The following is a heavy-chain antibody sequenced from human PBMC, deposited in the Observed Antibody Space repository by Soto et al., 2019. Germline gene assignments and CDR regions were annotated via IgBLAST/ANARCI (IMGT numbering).Heavy chain of an antibody. V-gene: IGHV4-39*01. CDR2: VYYSGST. Sequence: SETLSLTCTVSGGSISRSSYYWGWIRQSPGKALEWIGSVYYSGSTHYNPSLRSRVTISVDTSNNQFSLRLTSVTAADTAVYYCARHTDFWSGYVGEYNWFDPWGQGSLVTVSS. J-gene: IGHJ5*02. CDR1: GGSISRSSYY. CDR3: ARHTDFWSGYVGEYNWFDP. D-gene: IGHD3-3*01.